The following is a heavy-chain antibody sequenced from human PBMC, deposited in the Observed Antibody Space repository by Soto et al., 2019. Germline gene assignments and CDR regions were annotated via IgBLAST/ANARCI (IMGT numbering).Heavy chain of an antibody. V-gene: IGHV5-51*01. CDR1: GYSFTSYW. CDR3: ARRTVPDGYILIPLDDFDI. CDR2: IYPGDSDT. J-gene: IGHJ3*02. Sequence: PGESLKISCKGSGYSFTSYWIGWVRQMPGKGLEWTGIIYPGDSDTRYSPSFQAQVTISADKSISTAYLQWSSLKASDTAMYYCARRTVPDGYILIPLDDFDIWGQGTMVTVSS. D-gene: IGHD5-12*01.